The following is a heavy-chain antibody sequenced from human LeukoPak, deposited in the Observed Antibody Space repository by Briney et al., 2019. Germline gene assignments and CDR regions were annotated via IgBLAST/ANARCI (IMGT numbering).Heavy chain of an antibody. V-gene: IGHV3-53*01. J-gene: IGHJ4*02. Sequence: PGGSLRLSCAAPGFTFSSHSMNWVRQAPGERLEWVSVIYSGGSTYYADSVKGRFTISRDNSKNTLYLQMNSLRAEDTAVYYCARTRVNTTTFDYFDYWGQGTLVTVSS. D-gene: IGHD4-11*01. CDR2: IYSGGST. CDR1: GFTFSSHS. CDR3: ARTRVNTTTFDYFDY.